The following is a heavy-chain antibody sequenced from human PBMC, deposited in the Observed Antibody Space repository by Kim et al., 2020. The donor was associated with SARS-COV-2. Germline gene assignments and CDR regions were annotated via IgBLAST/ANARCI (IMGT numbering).Heavy chain of an antibody. J-gene: IGHJ6*02. D-gene: IGHD4-17*01. Sequence: DSVKGRFTISRDNAKNSLYLQMNSLRAEDTAVYYCAKMTTVTTDYYYGMDVWGQGTTVTVSS. CDR3: AKMTTVTTDYYYGMDV. V-gene: IGHV3-11*06.